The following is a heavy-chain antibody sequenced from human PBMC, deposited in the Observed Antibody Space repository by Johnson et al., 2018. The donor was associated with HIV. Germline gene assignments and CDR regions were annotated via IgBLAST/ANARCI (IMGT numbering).Heavy chain of an antibody. J-gene: IGHJ3*02. Sequence: QVQLVESGGGVVQPGRSLRLSCVASGFTFSTYAMHWVRQAPGKGLEWVAVISYDGSNKNYVDSVKGRFTISRDNSKNTLYLQMNSLKFEDTAVYYCAKDRTDYGDYVSAFDIWGQGTMVTVSS. CDR1: GFTFSTYA. V-gene: IGHV3-30-3*01. CDR2: ISYDGSNK. CDR3: AKDRTDYGDYVSAFDI. D-gene: IGHD4-17*01.